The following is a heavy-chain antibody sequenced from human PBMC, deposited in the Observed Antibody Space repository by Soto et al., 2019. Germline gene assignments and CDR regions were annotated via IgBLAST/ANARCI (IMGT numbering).Heavy chain of an antibody. Sequence: GGALRLSCAAPGFTFSDYYMSWIRQAPGKGPEWVSYISSSGSTIYHADSVKGRFTISRDNAKNSLYLQMNSLRAEDTAVYYCARVQPSPELRYFDWLPPGDYYYYGMDVWGQGTTVTVSS. CDR2: ISSSGSTI. CDR3: ARVQPSPELRYFDWLPPGDYYYYGMDV. V-gene: IGHV3-11*01. J-gene: IGHJ6*02. CDR1: GFTFSDYY. D-gene: IGHD3-9*01.